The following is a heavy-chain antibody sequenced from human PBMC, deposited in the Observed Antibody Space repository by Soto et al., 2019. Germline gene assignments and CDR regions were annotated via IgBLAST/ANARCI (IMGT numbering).Heavy chain of an antibody. CDR2: INSGGSST. D-gene: IGHD1-26*01. V-gene: IGHV3-74*01. CDR1: GFTFSSYC. J-gene: IGHJ4*02. Sequence: GGSLRLSCSASGFTFSSYCMHWVRQAPGKGLVWVSRINSGGSSTDYADSVKGRFTISRDNAKNTLYLQMNSLRAEDTAVYYCARDSGSYADYWGQGTLVTVSS. CDR3: ARDSGSYADY.